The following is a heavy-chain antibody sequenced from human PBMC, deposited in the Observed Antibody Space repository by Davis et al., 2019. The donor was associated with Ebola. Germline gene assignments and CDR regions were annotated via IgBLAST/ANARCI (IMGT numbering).Heavy chain of an antibody. Sequence: SVKVSCKASGGTFSSYAISWVRQAPGQGLEWMGRIIPILGIANYAQKFQGRVTITADKSTSTAYMELSSLRSEDTAVYYCAREPRYGDYTHHDYYGMDVWGQGTTVTVPS. CDR2: IIPILGIA. V-gene: IGHV1-69*04. CDR3: AREPRYGDYTHHDYYGMDV. CDR1: GGTFSSYA. D-gene: IGHD4-17*01. J-gene: IGHJ6*02.